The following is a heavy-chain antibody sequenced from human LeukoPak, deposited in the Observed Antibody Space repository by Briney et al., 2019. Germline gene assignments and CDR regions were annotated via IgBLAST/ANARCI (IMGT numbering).Heavy chain of an antibody. CDR2: IYYSGST. CDR1: GGSISSYY. Sequence: SETLSLTCTVSGGSISSYYWSWIRQPPGKGLEWIGYIYYSGSTNYNPSLKSRVTISVDTSKNQFSLKLSSVTSADTAVYYCASDYYDSSGYSVWGQGTLVTVSS. V-gene: IGHV4-59*01. J-gene: IGHJ4*02. D-gene: IGHD3-22*01. CDR3: ASDYYDSSGYSV.